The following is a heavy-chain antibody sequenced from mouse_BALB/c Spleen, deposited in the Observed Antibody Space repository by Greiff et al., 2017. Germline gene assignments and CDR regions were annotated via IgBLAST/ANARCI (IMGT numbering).Heavy chain of an antibody. CDR3: ARGARENGYYGAGAMDY. D-gene: IGHD1-2*01. CDR1: GYSITSGYY. Sequence: EVQLLESGPGLVKPSQSLSLTCSVTGYSITSGYYWNWIRQFPGNKLEWMGYISYDGSNNYNPSLTNRISITRDTSRNQFFLKLNSVTTEDTATYYCARGARENGYYGAGAMDYWGQGTSVTVSS. V-gene: IGHV3-6*02. CDR2: ISYDGSN. J-gene: IGHJ4*01.